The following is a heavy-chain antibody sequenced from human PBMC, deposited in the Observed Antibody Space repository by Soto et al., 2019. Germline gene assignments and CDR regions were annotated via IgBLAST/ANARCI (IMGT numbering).Heavy chain of an antibody. CDR2: ISGSSNTI. V-gene: IGHV3-48*02. CDR1: GFTLSTYS. Sequence: EVQLVESGGGLIQRGGSLRLSCAASGFTLSTYSLNWVRQAPRKGLEWLSYISGSSNTIYYADSVKGRFTISRDNAKNSLYLQMNSVRDEDTAVYFCARGFDLQYGMDVWGQGTTVTVSS. D-gene: IGHD3-10*01. CDR3: ARGFDLQYGMDV. J-gene: IGHJ6*02.